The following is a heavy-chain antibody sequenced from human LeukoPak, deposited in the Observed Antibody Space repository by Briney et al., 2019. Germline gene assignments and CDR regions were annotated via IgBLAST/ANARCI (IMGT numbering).Heavy chain of an antibody. V-gene: IGHV1-2*02. D-gene: IGHD3-16*01. J-gene: IGHJ4*02. CDR1: GYTFTGYY. CDR3: ARDLGGKGGGSEWNDY. Sequence: ASVKVSCKASGYTFTGYYIHWVRQAPGQGPEWMGCINPNTGGTNYAHRFQGRATLNRDTSITTAYMEPTRLRSDGPAVYYCARDLGGKGGGSEWNDYWGQGTLVTVSS. CDR2: INPNTGGT.